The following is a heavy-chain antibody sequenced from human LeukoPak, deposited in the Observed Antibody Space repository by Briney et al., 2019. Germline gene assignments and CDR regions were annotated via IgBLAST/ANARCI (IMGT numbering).Heavy chain of an antibody. CDR1: GGSISSSTYY. Sequence: SETLSLTCTVSGGSISSSTYYWSWIRQPPGKGLEWIGEINHSGSTNYNPSLKSRVTISVDTSKNQFSLKLSSVTAADTAVYYCARDPNWFDPWGQGTLVTVSS. J-gene: IGHJ5*02. V-gene: IGHV4-39*07. CDR3: ARDPNWFDP. CDR2: INHSGST.